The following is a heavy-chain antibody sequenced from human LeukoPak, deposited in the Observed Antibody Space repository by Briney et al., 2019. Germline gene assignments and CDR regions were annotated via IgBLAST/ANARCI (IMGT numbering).Heavy chain of an antibody. V-gene: IGHV4-34*01. CDR2: INHSGST. Sequence: PSETLSLTCAVYGGSFSGYYWSWIRQPPGKGLEWIGEINHSGSTNYNPSLKSRVTISVDTSKNQFSLKLSSVTAADTAVYYCARTSYYYDSSGYLEPVYYFDYWGQGTLVTVSS. J-gene: IGHJ4*02. CDR3: ARTSYYYDSSGYLEPVYYFDY. D-gene: IGHD3-22*01. CDR1: GGSFSGYY.